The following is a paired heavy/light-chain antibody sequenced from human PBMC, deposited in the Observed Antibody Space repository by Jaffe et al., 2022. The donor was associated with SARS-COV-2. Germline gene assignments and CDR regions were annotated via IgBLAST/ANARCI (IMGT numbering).Light chain of an antibody. V-gene: IGLV2-14*03. CDR3: TSYTSSDTLV. CDR2: DVS. J-gene: IGLJ1*01. Sequence: QSALTQPASVSGSPGQSITISCTGTSSDVGGFDYVSWYQQHPGKAPKLIIYDVSNRPSGVSNRFSGSKSGNTASLTISGLQAEDEADYYCTSYTSSDTLVFGTGTKVTVL. CDR1: SSDVGGFDY.
Heavy chain of an antibody. J-gene: IGHJ4*02. Sequence: QVQLQESGPGLVKPSETLSLTCTVSGGSVSSGIHYWSWIRQPPGKGLEWIGYIYYSGSTKYNPSLKSRATISEDTSKNQFSLNLSSVTAADTAVYYCARLTGYFHYDYWGQGNLVTVSS. V-gene: IGHV4-61*01. CDR2: IYYSGST. CDR1: GGSVSSGIHY. D-gene: IGHD3-9*01. CDR3: ARLTGYFHYDY.